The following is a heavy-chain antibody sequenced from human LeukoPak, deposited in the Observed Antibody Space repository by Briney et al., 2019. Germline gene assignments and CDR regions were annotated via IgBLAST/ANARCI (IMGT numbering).Heavy chain of an antibody. V-gene: IGHV1-3*04. J-gene: IGHJ4*02. CDR3: ARAGGDYYDSSAYPLDF. CDR1: GYTFTTYA. D-gene: IGHD3-22*01. CDR2: INTGSAIT. Sequence: GASVKVSCKTSGYTFTTYAIHWVRQAPGQRLEWVGWINTGSAITRYSQKFQDRVTFTRDTSATTVYMELGSLRSEDTAVYYCARAGGDYYDSSAYPLDFWGQGTLVTVSS.